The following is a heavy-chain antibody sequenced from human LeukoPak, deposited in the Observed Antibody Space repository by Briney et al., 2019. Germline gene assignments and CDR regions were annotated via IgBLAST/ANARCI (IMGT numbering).Heavy chain of an antibody. D-gene: IGHD4-17*01. V-gene: IGHV4-31*03. CDR1: GGSISSGGYY. CDR3: ARGLIESFYGEFYYYYGMDV. Sequence: SETLSLTCTVSGGSISSGGYYWSWIRQHPGKGLEWIGYIYYSGSTYYNPSLKSRVTISVDTSKNQFSLKLSSVTAADTAVYYCARGLIESFYGEFYYYYGMDVWGQGTTVTVSS. J-gene: IGHJ6*02. CDR2: IYYSGST.